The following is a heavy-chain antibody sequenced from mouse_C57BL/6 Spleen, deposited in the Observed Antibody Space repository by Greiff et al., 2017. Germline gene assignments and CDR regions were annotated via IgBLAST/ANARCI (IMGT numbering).Heavy chain of an antibody. J-gene: IGHJ1*03. CDR1: GYTFTDYN. D-gene: IGHD1-1*01. V-gene: IGHV1-18*01. Sequence: VQLQQSGPELVKPGASVKIPCKASGYTFTDYNMDWVKQSHGKSLEWIGDINPNNGGTIYNQKFKGKATLTVDKSSSTAYMELRSLTSEDTAVYYCARGYGSSYSYWYFDVWGTGTTVTVSS. CDR3: ARGYGSSYSYWYFDV. CDR2: INPNNGGT.